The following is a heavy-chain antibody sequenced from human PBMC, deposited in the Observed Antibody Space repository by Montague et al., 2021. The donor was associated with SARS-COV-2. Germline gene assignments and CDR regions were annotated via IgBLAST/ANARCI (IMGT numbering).Heavy chain of an antibody. V-gene: IGHV4-34*01. CDR2: INHSGGT. CDR3: ARGLTDVTVILVFVGASLYFDS. J-gene: IGHJ4*02. D-gene: IGHD3-22*01. CDR1: GGSFSGHS. Sequence: SETLSLTCAVYGGSFSGHSWTWIRQPPGKGLEWIGEINHSGGTNYNPSXXSRVTISVDTSKNQFSLKLSYLTAADTAVYYCARGLTDVTVILVFVGASLYFDSWGQGALVTVSS.